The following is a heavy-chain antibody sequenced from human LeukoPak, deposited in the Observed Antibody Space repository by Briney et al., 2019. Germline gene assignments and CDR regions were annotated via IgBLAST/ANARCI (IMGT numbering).Heavy chain of an antibody. CDR3: AGGTAMALAFDAFDI. CDR2: IRGIRGTYST. Sequence: GGSLRLSCAASGFTFSNYAMIWVRQAPGKGLEWVSAIRGIRGTYSTEYADSVKDRFTISRDNSKSTLYLQMNSLRAEDTAVYYCAGGTAMALAFDAFDIWGQGTMVTVSS. D-gene: IGHD5-18*01. V-gene: IGHV3-23*01. CDR1: GFTFSNYA. J-gene: IGHJ3*02.